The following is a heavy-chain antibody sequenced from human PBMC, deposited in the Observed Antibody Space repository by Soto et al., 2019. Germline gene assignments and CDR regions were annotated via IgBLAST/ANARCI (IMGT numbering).Heavy chain of an antibody. D-gene: IGHD2-2*01. V-gene: IGHV3-48*01. Sequence: GGSLRLSCAASGFTFSSYSMNWVRQAPGKGLEWVSYISSSSSTIYYADSVKGRFTISRDNAKNSLNLKMNSLRAEDTAVFYCARDVTAIVVVPAAFDYWGQGTLVTVSS. CDR3: ARDVTAIVVVPAAFDY. CDR1: GFTFSSYS. J-gene: IGHJ4*02. CDR2: ISSSSSTI.